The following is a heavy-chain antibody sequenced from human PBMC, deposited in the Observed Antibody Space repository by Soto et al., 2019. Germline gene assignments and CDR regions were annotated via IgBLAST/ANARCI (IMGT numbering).Heavy chain of an antibody. Sequence: ASVKVSCKASGGTFSSYAISWVRQAPGQGLEWMGGIIPIFGTANYAQKFQGRVTITADESTSTAYMELSSLRSEDTAVYYCARDPRVVPAASDTPNKIPQLQGLSYYYYGMDVWGQGTTVTVSS. CDR1: GGTFSSYA. J-gene: IGHJ6*02. D-gene: IGHD2-2*01. V-gene: IGHV1-69*13. CDR2: IIPIFGTA. CDR3: ARDPRVVPAASDTPNKIPQLQGLSYYYYGMDV.